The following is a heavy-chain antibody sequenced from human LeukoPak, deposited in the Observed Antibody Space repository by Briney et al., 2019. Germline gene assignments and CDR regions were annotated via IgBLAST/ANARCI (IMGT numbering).Heavy chain of an antibody. CDR2: VYYTGST. J-gene: IGHJ4*02. CDR3: ARVFYGGSLGFDY. Sequence: SETLSLTGTVSGGPINSYHWSWIRQPPGKGLEWIGYVYYTGSTDYNPSLKSRVTMSVDTSKNQFSLNLTSVTAADTAIYYCARVFYGGSLGFDYWGQGILVTVSS. D-gene: IGHD4-23*01. CDR1: GGPINSYH. V-gene: IGHV4-59*01.